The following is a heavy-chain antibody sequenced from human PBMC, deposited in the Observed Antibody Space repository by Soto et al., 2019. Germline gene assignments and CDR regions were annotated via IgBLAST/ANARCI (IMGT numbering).Heavy chain of an antibody. CDR1: GDSITRSNFY. Sequence: SETLSLTCTVSGDSITRSNFYWGWIRQPPGKGLEWLGSIFYSGSTFYNPALKSRVTFSVDTSKNHFSLKLSSVTAADTAVYYCARHKTTMLTVVSAFDPWGQGTRVT. V-gene: IGHV4-39*02. J-gene: IGHJ5*02. D-gene: IGHD3-22*01. CDR3: ARHKTTMLTVVSAFDP. CDR2: IFYSGST.